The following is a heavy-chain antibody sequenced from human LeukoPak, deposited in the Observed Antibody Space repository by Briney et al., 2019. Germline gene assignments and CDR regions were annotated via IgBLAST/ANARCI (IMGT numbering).Heavy chain of an antibody. CDR1: GGTFSGYA. D-gene: IGHD1-7*01. V-gene: IGHV1-69*05. Sequence: SVKVSCKASGGTFSGYAISWVRQAPGQGLEWMGGIIPIFGTANYAQKFQGRVTITTDESTSTAYMELSSLRSEDTAVYYCARGPNWNYDWFDPWGQGTLVTVSS. J-gene: IGHJ5*02. CDR3: ARGPNWNYDWFDP. CDR2: IIPIFGTA.